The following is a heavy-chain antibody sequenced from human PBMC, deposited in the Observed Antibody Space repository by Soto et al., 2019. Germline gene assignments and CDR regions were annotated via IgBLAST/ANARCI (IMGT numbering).Heavy chain of an antibody. V-gene: IGHV4-30-2*01. CDR1: GGSISSGGYS. CDR2: IYQSGST. Sequence: QLQLQESGSGLVKPSQTLSLTCAVSGGSISSGGYSWSWIRQPPGKGLEWIGYIYQSGSTYYNPSLKRRVTLSVDRSKNQFSLKLSSVTAADTAVYYCASSYYDSSGSALRDWGQGTLVTVSS. CDR3: ASSYYDSSGSALRD. J-gene: IGHJ1*01. D-gene: IGHD3-22*01.